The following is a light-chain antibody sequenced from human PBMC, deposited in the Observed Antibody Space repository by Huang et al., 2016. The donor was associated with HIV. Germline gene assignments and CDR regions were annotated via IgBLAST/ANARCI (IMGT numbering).Light chain of an antibody. CDR2: GAS. V-gene: IGKV3-20*01. J-gene: IGKJ1*01. Sequence: EIVLTQSPGTLSLSPGERATLSCRASQSVSSNYLAWYQQKPGQAPRLLIYGASSRATGIPDRFSGSGSGTDFTLTISRLEPEDCAVYYCQQYGSSPWTFGQGTNVEVK. CDR1: QSVSSNY. CDR3: QQYGSSPWT.